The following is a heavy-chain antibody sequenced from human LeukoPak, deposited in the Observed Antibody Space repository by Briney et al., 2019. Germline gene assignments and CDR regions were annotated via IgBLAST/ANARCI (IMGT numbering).Heavy chain of an antibody. J-gene: IGHJ4*02. Sequence: SETLSLTCTVSGYSISSGYYWGWIRQPPGKGLEWIGSIYHSGSTYYNPSLKSRVTISVDTSKNQFSLKLSSVTAADTAVYYCARDLPWYYYDSSGYSHFDYWGQGTLVTVSS. V-gene: IGHV4-38-2*02. D-gene: IGHD3-22*01. CDR1: GYSISSGYY. CDR3: ARDLPWYYYDSSGYSHFDY. CDR2: IYHSGST.